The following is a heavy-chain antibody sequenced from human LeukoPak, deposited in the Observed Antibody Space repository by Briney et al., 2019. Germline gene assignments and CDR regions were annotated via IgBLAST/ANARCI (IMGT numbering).Heavy chain of an antibody. V-gene: IGHV4-4*07. CDR3: AGDHQDYGANSALWY. CDR2: IQTSGST. Sequence: SETLSLTCTVSGVSISRYYWSWIRQPAGKGLQWIGRIQTSGSTNYNPSLESRIIMSVDTSKNQFSLKLTSVTAAVTAVYYCAGDHQDYGANSALWYWGQGTLVIVSS. D-gene: IGHD4-23*01. CDR1: GVSISRYY. J-gene: IGHJ4*02.